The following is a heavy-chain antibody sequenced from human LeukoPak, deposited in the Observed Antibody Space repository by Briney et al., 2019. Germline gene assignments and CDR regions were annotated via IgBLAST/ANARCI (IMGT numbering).Heavy chain of an antibody. J-gene: IGHJ4*02. CDR1: GFTFSLYW. CDR2: IKQDGSQK. CDR3: ARDNPKWEPFDY. V-gene: IGHV3-7*01. D-gene: IGHD1-26*01. Sequence: GGSLTLSCAASGFTFSLYWMNWIRQAPGKGLEWVASIKQDGSQKDYVDSVKGRFTISRDNARNALFLHMNSLRANDSAVYYCARDNPKWEPFDYWGQGTLVTVSS.